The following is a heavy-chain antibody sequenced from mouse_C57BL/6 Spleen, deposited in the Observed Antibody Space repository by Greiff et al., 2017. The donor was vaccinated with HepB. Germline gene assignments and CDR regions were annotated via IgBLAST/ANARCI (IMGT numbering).Heavy chain of an antibody. Sequence: EVKVVESGGGLVKPGGSLKLSCAASGFTFSSYAMSWVRQTPEKRLEWVATISDGGSYTYYPDNVKGRFTSSRDNAKNNLYLQMSHLKSEDTAMYYCAREGYYGSRDYWGQGTTLTVSS. D-gene: IGHD1-1*01. V-gene: IGHV5-4*01. CDR2: ISDGGSYT. CDR3: AREGYYGSRDY. J-gene: IGHJ2*01. CDR1: GFTFSSYA.